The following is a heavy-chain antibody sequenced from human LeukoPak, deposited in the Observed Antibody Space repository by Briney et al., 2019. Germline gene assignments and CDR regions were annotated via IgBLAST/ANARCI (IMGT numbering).Heavy chain of an antibody. V-gene: IGHV3-9*01. CDR3: AKGQNEIEN. CDR1: GFTFDDYA. D-gene: IGHD1-1*01. J-gene: IGHJ4*02. CDR2: ITWNSGSI. Sequence: GRSLRLSCAASGFTFDDYAMHWVRQAPGKGLEWVSGITWNSGSIGYADSVKGRFTISRDNAKNSLYLQMNSLRAEDTALYHCAKGQNEIENWGQGTLVTVS.